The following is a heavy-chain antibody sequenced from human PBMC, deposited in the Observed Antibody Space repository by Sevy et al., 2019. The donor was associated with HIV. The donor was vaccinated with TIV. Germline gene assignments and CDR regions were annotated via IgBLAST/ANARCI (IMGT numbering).Heavy chain of an antibody. D-gene: IGHD3-3*01. CDR1: GFTFDDYA. J-gene: IGHJ6*02. CDR3: AKALGVVSYYYYGMDV. V-gene: IGHV3-9*01. CDR2: ISWNSGSI. Sequence: GGSLRLSCAASGFTFDDYAMHWVRQAPGKGLEWVSGISWNSGSIGYADSVKGRFTISRDNAKNSLYLQMNSLRAEDTALHYCAKALGVVSYYYYGMDVWGQGTTVTVSS.